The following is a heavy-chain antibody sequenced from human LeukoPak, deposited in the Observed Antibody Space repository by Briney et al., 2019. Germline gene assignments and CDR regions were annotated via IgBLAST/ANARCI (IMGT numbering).Heavy chain of an antibody. CDR1: GGTFSSYA. J-gene: IGHJ3*02. CDR2: IIPIFGTA. V-gene: IGHV1-69*05. Sequence: SVKVSCKASGGTFSSYAISWVRQAPGQGLEWMGGIIPIFGTANYAQKFQGRVTITTDESTSTAYMELSSLRSEDTAVYYCARDYGYSYGSDAFDIWGQGAMVTVSS. CDR3: ARDYGYSYGSDAFDI. D-gene: IGHD5-18*01.